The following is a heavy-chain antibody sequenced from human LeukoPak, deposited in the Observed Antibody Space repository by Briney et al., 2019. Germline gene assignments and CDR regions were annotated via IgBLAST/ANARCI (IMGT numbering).Heavy chain of an antibody. J-gene: IGHJ4*02. Sequence: SETLSLTCTVSGASIRSHYWSWIRQPPGKGLEWIGYIYYSGSTNYNPSLKSRVTISVDTSKNQFSLKLSSVTAADTAVYYCARGTTVTSFDYWGQGTLVTVSS. D-gene: IGHD4-17*01. CDR3: ARGTTVTSFDY. CDR2: IYYSGST. CDR1: GASIRSHY. V-gene: IGHV4-59*11.